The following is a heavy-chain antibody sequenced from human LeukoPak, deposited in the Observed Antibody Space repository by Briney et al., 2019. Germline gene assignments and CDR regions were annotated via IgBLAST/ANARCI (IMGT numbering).Heavy chain of an antibody. J-gene: IGHJ4*02. D-gene: IGHD6-19*01. Sequence: GGSLRLSCAASGFTFRRYAMTWVRQAPGKGLEWVSVISISVDTTFYADSVNGRFTISRDNSKNTLYLQMNSLRAEDTAVYYCANFDGTSGWYSYFDYWGQGTLVTVSS. CDR2: ISISVDTT. CDR3: ANFDGTSGWYSYFDY. CDR1: GFTFRRYA. V-gene: IGHV3-23*01.